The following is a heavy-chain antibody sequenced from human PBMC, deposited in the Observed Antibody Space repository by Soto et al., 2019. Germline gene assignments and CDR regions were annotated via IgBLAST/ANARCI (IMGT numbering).Heavy chain of an antibody. CDR2: ISYDGSNN. V-gene: IGHV3-30*18. J-gene: IGHJ4*02. CDR3: AKDPPPGIGSYYFDY. D-gene: IGHD6-13*01. Sequence: QVQLVESGGGVVQPGRSLRLSCAASGFTFSSYGMHWVRQAPGKGLEWVAVISYDGSNNYYADSVKGRFTISRDNSKNKLYLQMNSLRAEDTAVYYCAKDPPPGIGSYYFDYWGQGTLVTVSS. CDR1: GFTFSSYG.